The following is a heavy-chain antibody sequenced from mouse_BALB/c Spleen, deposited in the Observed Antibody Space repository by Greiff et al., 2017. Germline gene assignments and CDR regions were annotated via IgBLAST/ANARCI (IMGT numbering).Heavy chain of an antibody. V-gene: IGHV2-4-1*01. CDR3: ATSYYGNPYYAMDY. J-gene: IGHJ4*01. CDR1: GFSLTSYG. Sequence: VKLMESGPGLVQPSQSLSITCTVSGFSLTSYGVHWVRQSPGKGLEWLGVIWSGGSTDYNAAFISRLSISKDNSKSQVFFKMNSLQADDTAIYYCATSYYGNPYYAMDYWGQGTSVTVSS. D-gene: IGHD2-10*01. CDR2: IWSGGST.